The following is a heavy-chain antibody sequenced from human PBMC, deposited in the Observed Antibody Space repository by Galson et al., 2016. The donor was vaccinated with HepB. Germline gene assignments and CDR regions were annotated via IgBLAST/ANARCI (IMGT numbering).Heavy chain of an antibody. Sequence: SVKVSCKASGYTFTGYYIHWVRQAPGQGLDWMGWINPNSGGTNYAQKFQGRVTMTRDTSISTAYMELSRLRSDDTAMYYCARGGYSGYDIYAFDIWGQGTMGTVSS. CDR3: ARGGYSGYDIYAFDI. V-gene: IGHV1-2*02. J-gene: IGHJ3*02. CDR2: INPNSGGT. D-gene: IGHD5-12*01. CDR1: GYTFTGYY.